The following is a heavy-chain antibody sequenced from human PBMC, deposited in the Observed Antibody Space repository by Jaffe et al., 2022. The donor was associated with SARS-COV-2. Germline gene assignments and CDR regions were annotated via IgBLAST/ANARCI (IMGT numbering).Heavy chain of an antibody. V-gene: IGHV4-59*01. D-gene: IGHD3-22*01. CDR2: IYYSGST. Sequence: QVQLQESGPGLVKPSETLSLTCTVSGGSISSYYWSWIRQPPGKGLEWIGYIYYSGSTNYNPSLKSRVTISVDTSKNQFSLKLSSVTAADTAVYYCARADTYYYDSSGYPQYFQHWGQGTLVTVSS. CDR3: ARADTYYYDSSGYPQYFQH. J-gene: IGHJ1*01. CDR1: GGSISSYY.